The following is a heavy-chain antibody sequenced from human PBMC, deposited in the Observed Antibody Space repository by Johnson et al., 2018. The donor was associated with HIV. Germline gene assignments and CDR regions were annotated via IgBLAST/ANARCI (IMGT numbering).Heavy chain of an antibody. Sequence: VQLVESGGDLVNPGGSLRLSCAASGFTFSNAWMSWVRQAPGKGLEWVGRIKTTSAGGTIDYAAPVKGRFTISRDDSKNILYREMNSLKTEDPAVYYCTTTAFIKAAGGTRPLDIWCQGTMVTVSS. J-gene: IGHJ3*02. V-gene: IGHV3-15*01. CDR3: TTTAFIKAAGGTRPLDI. CDR1: GFTFSNAW. D-gene: IGHD6-13*01. CDR2: IKTTSAGGTI.